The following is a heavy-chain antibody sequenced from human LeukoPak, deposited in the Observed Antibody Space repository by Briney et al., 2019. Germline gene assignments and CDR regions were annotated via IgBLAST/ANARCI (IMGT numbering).Heavy chain of an antibody. CDR1: GGSISSGGYS. V-gene: IGHV4-30-2*01. CDR2: IYHSGST. CDR3: ARAGYCSGGSCYGYYYYYGMDV. J-gene: IGHJ6*02. D-gene: IGHD2-15*01. Sequence: ASQTLSLTCAVSGGSISSGGYSWRWIRQPPGKGLEWIVYIYHSGSTYYNPSLKSRVTISVDTSKNQFSLKLSSVTAADTAVYYCARAGYCSGGSCYGYYYYYGMDVWGQGTTVTVSS.